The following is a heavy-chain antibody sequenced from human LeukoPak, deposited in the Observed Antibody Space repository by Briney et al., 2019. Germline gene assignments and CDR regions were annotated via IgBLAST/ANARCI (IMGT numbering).Heavy chain of an antibody. V-gene: IGHV4-59*11. CDR3: ARGSIYVCYA. J-gene: IGHJ5*02. CDR2: VYSTGGI. Sequence: SETLSLTCTVSGGSINSHYWHGIRQPPGTGREWNGYVYSTGGINYKSSLESRVTISVATSKKQFSLRLSAVTAADTALYYCARGSIYVCYAWGQGTLVSISS. D-gene: IGHD3-3*02. CDR1: GGSINSHY.